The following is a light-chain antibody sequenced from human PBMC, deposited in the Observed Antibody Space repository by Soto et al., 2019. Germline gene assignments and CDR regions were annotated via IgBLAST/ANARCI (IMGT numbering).Light chain of an antibody. CDR3: ISYTSDDVRYV. Sequence: QSVRTQPASVSGTPGQSITISCTGSNSDVGIYDFVSWYQHHPGRAPNLIVSEVSHRPSGVSNRFSGSKSGNTASLTIFGLQSEDEADYYCISYTSDDVRYVFGTGTKVTVL. CDR2: EVS. V-gene: IGLV2-14*01. CDR1: NSDVGIYDF. J-gene: IGLJ1*01.